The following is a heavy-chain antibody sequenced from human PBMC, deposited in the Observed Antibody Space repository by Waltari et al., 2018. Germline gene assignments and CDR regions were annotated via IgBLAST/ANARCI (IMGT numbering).Heavy chain of an antibody. V-gene: IGHV4-61*09. D-gene: IGHD2-8*01. Sequence: QVQLQESGPGLVKPSQTLSLTCTVSGGSISSGSYYWSWIRQPAGKGLEWIGYIYTSGSTNYNPSLKSRVTISVDTSKNQFSLKLSSVTAADTAVYYCARDLIGGMFDYWGQGTLVTVSS. CDR3: ARDLIGGMFDY. J-gene: IGHJ4*02. CDR1: GGSISSGSYY. CDR2: IYTSGST.